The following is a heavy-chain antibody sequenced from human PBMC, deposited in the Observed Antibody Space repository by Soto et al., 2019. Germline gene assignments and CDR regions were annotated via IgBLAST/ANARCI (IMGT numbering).Heavy chain of an antibody. Sequence: QVQLVQSGAEVKKPGASVKVSCKASGYSFTGYFMHWVRQVPGQGLEWMGWTNPKSGVTKYPQKFQGGVTMTRDTSISTAYMELTRLRSDDTAVYYCARGHVRLQLGSSDYWGQGTLVTVSS. CDR2: TNPKSGVT. D-gene: IGHD6-25*01. CDR3: ARGHVRLQLGSSDY. J-gene: IGHJ4*02. CDR1: GYSFTGYF. V-gene: IGHV1-2*02.